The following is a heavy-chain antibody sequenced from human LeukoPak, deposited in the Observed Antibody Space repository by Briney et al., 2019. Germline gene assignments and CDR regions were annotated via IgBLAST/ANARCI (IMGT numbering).Heavy chain of an antibody. D-gene: IGHD1-14*01. V-gene: IGHV3-7*01. CDR3: AREVWGPEY. CDR2: IKQDGSDK. Sequence: GDSLRLSCAASGFTFTKYWMTWVRQAPGKGLEWVGNIKQDGSDKNYMDSVKGRFTISRDNTKNSVYLQMSSLRAEDTAVYYCAREVWGPEYWGQGALVTVSS. CDR1: GFTFTKYW. J-gene: IGHJ4*02.